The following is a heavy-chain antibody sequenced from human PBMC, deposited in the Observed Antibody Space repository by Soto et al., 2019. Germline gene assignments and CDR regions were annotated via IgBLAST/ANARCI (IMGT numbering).Heavy chain of an antibody. CDR2: VSGSGDAT. Sequence: EVQVLESGGALVEPGGSLRLSCAASGFTFSSYAMSWVRQAPGKGLEWVSAVSGSGDATYYGDSVQGRFTTSRDNSKNTLHLHMNSLRGEDTAVYYCAKEKGEHYSSTAYYGAFDVWGQGTLVTVAS. D-gene: IGHD2-2*01. CDR3: AKEKGEHYSSTAYYGAFDV. CDR1: GFTFSSYA. J-gene: IGHJ3*01. V-gene: IGHV3-23*01.